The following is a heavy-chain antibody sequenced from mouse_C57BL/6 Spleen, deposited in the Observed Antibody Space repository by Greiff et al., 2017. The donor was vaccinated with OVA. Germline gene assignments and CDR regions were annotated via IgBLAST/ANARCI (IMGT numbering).Heavy chain of an antibody. CDR1: GYTFTDYE. J-gene: IGHJ3*01. CDR3: TRHHRGFAY. Sequence: VKLVESGAELVRPGASVTLSCKASGYTFTDYEMHWVKQTPVHGLEWIGAIDPETGGTAYNQKFKGKAILTADKSSSTAYMELRSLTSEDSAVYYCTRHHRGFAYWGQGTLVTVSA. V-gene: IGHV1-15*01. CDR2: IDPETGGT.